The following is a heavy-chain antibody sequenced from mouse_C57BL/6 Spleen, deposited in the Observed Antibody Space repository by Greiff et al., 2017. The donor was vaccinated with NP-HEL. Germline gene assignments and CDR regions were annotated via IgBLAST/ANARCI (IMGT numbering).Heavy chain of an antibody. Sequence: QVQLKESGAELVKPGASVKISCKASGYAFSSYWMNWVKQRPGKGLEWIGQIYPGDGDTNYNGKFKGKATLTADKSSSTAYMQLSSLTSEDSAVYFCARPYYSNYGYFDVWGTGTTVTVSS. J-gene: IGHJ1*03. D-gene: IGHD2-5*01. CDR3: ARPYYSNYGYFDV. CDR1: GYAFSSYW. CDR2: IYPGDGDT. V-gene: IGHV1-80*01.